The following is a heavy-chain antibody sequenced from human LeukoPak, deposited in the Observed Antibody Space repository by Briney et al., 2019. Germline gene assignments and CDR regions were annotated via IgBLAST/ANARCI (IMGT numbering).Heavy chain of an antibody. J-gene: IGHJ4*02. V-gene: IGHV3-23*01. CDR3: VGTNYDFWSGYYLPRFDY. Sequence: GGSLRLSCAASGFTFSSYAMSWVRQAPGKGLEWVSAISGSGGSTYYADSMKGRFTISRDNSKNTLYLQMNSLRAEDTAVYYCVGTNYDFWSGYYLPRFDYWGQGTLVTVSS. CDR1: GFTFSSYA. D-gene: IGHD3-3*01. CDR2: ISGSGGST.